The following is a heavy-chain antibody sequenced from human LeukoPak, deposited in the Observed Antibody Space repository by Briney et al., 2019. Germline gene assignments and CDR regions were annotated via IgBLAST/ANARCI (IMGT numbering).Heavy chain of an antibody. CDR3: ARHEGGYTMLDY. J-gene: IGHJ4*02. CDR1: GGSISSYY. V-gene: IGHV4-4*09. Sequence: KPSETLSLTCTVSGGSISSYYWSWIRQPPGKGLEWIGYIYTSGSTNYNPSLKSRVTISVDTSKNQFSLKLSSVTAADTAVYYCARHEGGYTMLDYWGQGTLVTVSS. CDR2: IYTSGST. D-gene: IGHD5-12*01.